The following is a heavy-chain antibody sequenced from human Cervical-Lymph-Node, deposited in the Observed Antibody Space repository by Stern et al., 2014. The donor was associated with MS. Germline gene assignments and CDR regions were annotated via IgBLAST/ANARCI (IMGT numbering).Heavy chain of an antibody. D-gene: IGHD1-26*01. CDR3: TKAWES. J-gene: IGHJ5*02. CDR2: INPDSGDT. CDR1: GYIFTSDD. V-gene: IGHV1-8*01. Sequence: QMQLVQSGAEVKKPGASVKVSCKASGYIFTSDDINWVRQASGQGLEWMAWINPDSGDTGYAQKFQGRVTLTRDTSINTAYMEMTSLTSDDTAIYYCTKAWESWGQGTLITVSS.